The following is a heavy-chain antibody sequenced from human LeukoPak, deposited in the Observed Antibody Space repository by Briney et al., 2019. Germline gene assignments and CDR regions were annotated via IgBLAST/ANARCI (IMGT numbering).Heavy chain of an antibody. V-gene: IGHV1-69*04. J-gene: IGHJ3*02. CDR1: GGTFSSYA. D-gene: IGHD5-12*01. CDR2: IIPILGIA. CDR3: ARAVGYSGYDSPAFDI. Sequence: SVKVSCKASGGTFSSYAISWVRQAPGQGLEWMGRIIPILGIANYAQKFQGRVTITADKSTSTAYMELSSLRSEDTAVYYCARAVGYSGYDSPAFDIWGQGTMVTVSS.